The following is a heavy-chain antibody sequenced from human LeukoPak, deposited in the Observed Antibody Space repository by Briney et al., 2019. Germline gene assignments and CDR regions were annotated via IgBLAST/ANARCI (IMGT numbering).Heavy chain of an antibody. J-gene: IGHJ4*02. CDR2: IIPIFGTA. D-gene: IGHD5-24*01. V-gene: IGHV1-69*05. Sequence: SVKVSCKASGGTSSSYAISWVRQAPGQGLEWMGGIIPIFGTANYAQKFQGRVTITTDESTSTAYMELSSLRSEDTAVYYCASGGDGYNYGYWGQGTLVTVSS. CDR3: ASGGDGYNYGY. CDR1: GGTSSSYA.